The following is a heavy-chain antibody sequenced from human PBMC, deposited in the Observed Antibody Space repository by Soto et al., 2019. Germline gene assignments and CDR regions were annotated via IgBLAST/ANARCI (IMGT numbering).Heavy chain of an antibody. J-gene: IGHJ4*02. V-gene: IGHV1-69*01. D-gene: IGHD3-22*01. CDR2: IIPIFGTA. CDR1: GGTFSSYA. CDR3: ARSPSYYYDSSGYCYAPFDY. Sequence: QVQLVQSGAEVKKPGSSVKVSCKASGGTFSSYAISWVRQAPGQGLEWMGGIIPIFGTANYAQKFQGRVTITADESTSTAYMELSSLRSEDTAVYYCARSPSYYYDSSGYCYAPFDYWGQGTLVTVSS.